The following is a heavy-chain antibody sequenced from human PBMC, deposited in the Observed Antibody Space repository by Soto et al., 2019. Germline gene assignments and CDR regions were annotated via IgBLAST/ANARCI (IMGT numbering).Heavy chain of an antibody. CDR3: ASAGRGGYDFWSGRYYYYGMDV. J-gene: IGHJ6*02. D-gene: IGHD3-3*01. CDR1: GGSISSGDYY. V-gene: IGHV4-30-4*01. CDR2: IYYSGST. Sequence: SETLSLTCTVSGGSISSGDYYWSWIRQPPGKGLEWIGYIYYSGSTYYNPSLKSRVTISVDTSKNQFSLKLSSVTAADTAVYYCASAGRGGYDFWSGRYYYYGMDVWGQGTSVTVSS.